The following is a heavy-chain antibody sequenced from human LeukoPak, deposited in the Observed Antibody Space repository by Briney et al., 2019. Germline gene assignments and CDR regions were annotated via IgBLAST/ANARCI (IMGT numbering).Heavy chain of an antibody. J-gene: IGHJ3*02. Sequence: ASVKVSCKASGFTFTSSAVQWVRQARGQRLGWIGWIVVGSGNTNYAQKFQERVTITRDMSTSTAYMELSSLRSEDTAVYYCAAEEDFWSGDAFDIWGQGTMVTVSS. D-gene: IGHD3-3*01. CDR2: IVVGSGNT. CDR1: GFTFTSSA. CDR3: AAEEDFWSGDAFDI. V-gene: IGHV1-58*01.